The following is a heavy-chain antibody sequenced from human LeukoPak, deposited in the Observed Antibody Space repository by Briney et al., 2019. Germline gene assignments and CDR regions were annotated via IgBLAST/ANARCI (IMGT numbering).Heavy chain of an antibody. Sequence: GGFLRLSCAASGFTFTSYNMDWVRQAPGKGLEWLSSISSISNYIYYAESVKGRFTISRDNAKNLLYLQMDSLRAEDMAIYYCARGGLQSQRLDLLDSWGQGVLVTVSS. D-gene: IGHD6-25*01. J-gene: IGHJ4*02. CDR2: ISSISNYI. CDR3: ARGGLQSQRLDLLDS. CDR1: GFTFTSYN. V-gene: IGHV3-21*01.